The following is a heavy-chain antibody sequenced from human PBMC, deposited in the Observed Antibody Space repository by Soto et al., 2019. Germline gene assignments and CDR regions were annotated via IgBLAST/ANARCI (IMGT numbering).Heavy chain of an antibody. D-gene: IGHD3-16*01. V-gene: IGHV1-2*04. Sequence: QVRLVQSGAEVKKPGASVKVSCKASGYTFTGYYIHWVRQAPGQGLEWMGWINPNSGGANIAQKFQGWVTMTRDTSISTTYMELSRLRSNDTAVYFCARDYYDGSASYGFEIWGQGTMVTVAS. CDR1: GYTFTGYY. J-gene: IGHJ3*02. CDR2: INPNSGGA. CDR3: ARDYYDGSASYGFEI.